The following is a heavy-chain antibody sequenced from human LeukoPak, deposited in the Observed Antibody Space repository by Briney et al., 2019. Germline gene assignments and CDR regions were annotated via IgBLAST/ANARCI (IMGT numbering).Heavy chain of an antibody. V-gene: IGHV3-7*02. CDR3: ASMYYDILTGYYKDYYFDY. CDR1: GFTFSSYW. CDR2: IKKDGSEK. Sequence: GGSLRLSCAASGFTFSSYWMSCVRQAPGKGLEWVANIKKDGSEKYYVDSVKGRFTISRDSAKNSLYLQMNSLRAEDTAVYYCASMYYDILTGYYKDYYFDYWGEGTLVTVSS. J-gene: IGHJ4*02. D-gene: IGHD3-9*01.